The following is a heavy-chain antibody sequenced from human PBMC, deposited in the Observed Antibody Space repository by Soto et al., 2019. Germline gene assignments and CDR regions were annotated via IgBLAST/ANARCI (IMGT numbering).Heavy chain of an antibody. D-gene: IGHD6-13*01. CDR3: ARQSDSSSWFPLYFDY. Sequence: SETLSLTCAVSFGSISSSSYYWGCLIQRPVKGLEWIGSIYYSGSTYYNPSLKSRVTISVDTSKNQFSLKLSSVTAADTAVYYCARQSDSSSWFPLYFDYWGQGTLVTVSS. CDR2: IYYSGST. V-gene: IGHV4-39*01. J-gene: IGHJ4*02. CDR1: FGSISSSSYY.